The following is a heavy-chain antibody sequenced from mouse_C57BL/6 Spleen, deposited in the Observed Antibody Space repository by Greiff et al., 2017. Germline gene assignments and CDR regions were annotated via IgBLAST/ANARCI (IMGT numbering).Heavy chain of an antibody. CDR2: IDPSDSYT. D-gene: IGHD1-1*01. V-gene: IGHV1-50*01. J-gene: IGHJ2*01. CDR1: GYTFTSYW. Sequence: QVQLQQPGAELVKPGASVKLSCKASGYTFTSYWMQWVKQRPGQGLEWIGEIDPSDSYTNYNQKFKGKATLTVDTSSSTAYMQLRSLTSEDSAVYYCARRGITTVAPGYWGQGTTLTVSS. CDR3: ARRGITTVAPGY.